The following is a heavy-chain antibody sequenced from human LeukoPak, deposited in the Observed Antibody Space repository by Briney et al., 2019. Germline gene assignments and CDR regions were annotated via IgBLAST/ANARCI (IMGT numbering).Heavy chain of an antibody. Sequence: EASVKVSCKASGGTFSSYAISWVRQAPGQGLEWMGRIIPILGIANYAQKFQGRVTITADKSTSTAYMELSSLRSEDTAVYYCATVSSKVGAPNTYYFDYWGQGTLVTVSS. CDR3: ATVSSKVGAPNTYYFDY. CDR2: IIPILGIA. J-gene: IGHJ4*02. V-gene: IGHV1-69*04. D-gene: IGHD1-26*01. CDR1: GGTFSSYA.